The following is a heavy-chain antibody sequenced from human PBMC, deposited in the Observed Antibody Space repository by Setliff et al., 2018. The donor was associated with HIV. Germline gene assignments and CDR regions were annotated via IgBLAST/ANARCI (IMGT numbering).Heavy chain of an antibody. CDR3: AARIAVAAPIFQDAFDI. Sequence: SVKVSCKASGGTFSSYAISWVRQAPGQGLEWMGGIIPIFGTANYAQKFQGRVTITTDEFTSTAYMELSSLRSEDTAVYYCAARIAVAAPIFQDAFDIWGQGTMVTVSS. V-gene: IGHV1-69*05. CDR1: GGTFSSYA. CDR2: IIPIFGTA. J-gene: IGHJ3*02. D-gene: IGHD6-19*01.